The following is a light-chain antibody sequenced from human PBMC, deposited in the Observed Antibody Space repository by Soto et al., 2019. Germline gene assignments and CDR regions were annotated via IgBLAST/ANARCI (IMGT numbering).Light chain of an antibody. CDR1: QSVSSN. Sequence: EVVMTQSQVTLSVSPGERATLSCRASQSVSSNLAWYQQKPGQAPRLLIYGASTRATGIPARFSGSGSGTEFTLTISSLQSEDFAVYYCQQYNNWPPWTFGQGTNVDI. V-gene: IGKV3-15*01. J-gene: IGKJ1*01. CDR2: GAS. CDR3: QQYNNWPPWT.